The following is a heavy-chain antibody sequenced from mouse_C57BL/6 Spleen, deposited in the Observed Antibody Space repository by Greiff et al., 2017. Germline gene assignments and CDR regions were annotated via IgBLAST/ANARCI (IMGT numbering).Heavy chain of an antibody. CDR1: GYSFTGYY. J-gene: IGHJ2*01. V-gene: IGHV1-31*01. Sequence: EVQLQQSGPELVKPGASVKISCKASGYSFTGYYMHWVKQSPGNILDWIGYIYPYNGVSSYNQKFKGKATLTVDKSSSTAYMELRSLTSEDSAVYYCARSRNYYGSSFLDYWGQGTTLTVAS. CDR2: IYPYNGVS. CDR3: ARSRNYYGSSFLDY. D-gene: IGHD1-1*01.